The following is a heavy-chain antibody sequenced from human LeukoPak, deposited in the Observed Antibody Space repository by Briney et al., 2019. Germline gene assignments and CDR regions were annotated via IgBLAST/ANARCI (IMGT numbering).Heavy chain of an antibody. CDR2: MNPDSGNT. D-gene: IGHD2-2*01. CDR3: ARGRAMSRYDDL. V-gene: IGHV1-8*01. CDR1: GYTFTSYD. J-gene: IGHJ2*01. Sequence: ASVKVSCKASGYTFTSYDINWVRQATGQGLEWMGWMNPDSGNTGYAQKFQGRVTMTRNTSISTAYMELSSLRSEDTAVYYCARGRAMSRYDDLWGRGTLVTVSS.